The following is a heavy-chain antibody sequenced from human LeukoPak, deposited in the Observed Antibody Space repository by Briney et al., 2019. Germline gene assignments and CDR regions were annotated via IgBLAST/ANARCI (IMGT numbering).Heavy chain of an antibody. CDR2: IFYSGST. V-gene: IGHV4-59*01. D-gene: IGHD3-3*01. CDR1: GGSLSSYC. Sequence: SETLSLTCTVSGGSLSSYCWSWIRQPPGKGLEWIGYIFYSGSTNYNPSLKSRVTISVDTSKNQFSLKLSSVTAADTAVYYCVRSDDFWSGYYGYWGQGTLVTVSS. J-gene: IGHJ4*02. CDR3: VRSDDFWSGYYGY.